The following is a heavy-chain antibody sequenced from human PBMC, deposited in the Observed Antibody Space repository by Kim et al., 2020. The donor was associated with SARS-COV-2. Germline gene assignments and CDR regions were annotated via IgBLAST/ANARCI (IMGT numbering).Heavy chain of an antibody. CDR1: GGSFSGYY. D-gene: IGHD6-19*01. Sequence: SETLSLTCAVYGGSFSGYYWSWIRQPPGKGLEWIGEINHSGSTNYNPSLKSRVTISVDTSKNQFSLKLSSVTAADTAVYYCARRDSSGWYFHYWGQGTLV. CDR2: INHSGST. CDR3: ARRDSSGWYFHY. J-gene: IGHJ4*02. V-gene: IGHV4-34*01.